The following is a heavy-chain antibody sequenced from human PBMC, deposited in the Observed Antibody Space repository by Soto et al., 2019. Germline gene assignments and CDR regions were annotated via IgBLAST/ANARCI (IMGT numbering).Heavy chain of an antibody. D-gene: IGHD6-6*01. Sequence: GGSLRLSCAASGFTFSSYGMHWVRQAPGKGLEWVAVIWYDGSNKYYADSVKGRFTISRDNSKNTLYLQMNSLRAEDTAVYYCARDEIDSSSYRPGRRSFDIWGQGTMVTVSS. CDR3: ARDEIDSSSYRPGRRSFDI. CDR1: GFTFSSYG. J-gene: IGHJ3*02. CDR2: IWYDGSNK. V-gene: IGHV3-33*01.